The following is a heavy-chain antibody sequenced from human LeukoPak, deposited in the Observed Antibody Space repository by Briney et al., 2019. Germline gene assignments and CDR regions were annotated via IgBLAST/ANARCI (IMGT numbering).Heavy chain of an antibody. CDR3: ARGHYEMGV. J-gene: IGHJ6*02. CDR1: GFTFSDYY. Sequence: GGSLRLSCAASGFTFSDYYMTWIRQAPGKGLEGVSHIAHSGNGMGYADAVKGRFTISRDNAKNLLFLQMDSLRAEDTAVYYCARGHYEMGVWGQGTTVIVSS. CDR2: IAHSGNGM. V-gene: IGHV3-11*01.